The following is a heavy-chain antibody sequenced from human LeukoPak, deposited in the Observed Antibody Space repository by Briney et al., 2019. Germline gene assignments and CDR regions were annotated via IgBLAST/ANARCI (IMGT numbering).Heavy chain of an antibody. V-gene: IGHV4-61*02. D-gene: IGHD5-12*01. CDR3: ARDLAYSGYDWEGLDY. J-gene: IGHJ4*02. CDR2: IYTSGST. CDR1: GGSISSGSYY. Sequence: SETLSLTCTVSGGSISSGSYYWSWIRQPAGKGLEWIGRIYTSGSTNYNPSLKSRVTISVDTSKNQFSLKLSSVTAADTAVYYCARDLAYSGYDWEGLDYWGQGTLVTVSS.